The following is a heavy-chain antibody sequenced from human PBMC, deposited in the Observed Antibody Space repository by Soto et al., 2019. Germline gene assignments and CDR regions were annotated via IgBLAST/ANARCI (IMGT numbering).Heavy chain of an antibody. CDR2: IDPRDSYT. CDR1: GYSFTNFW. J-gene: IGHJ4*02. V-gene: IGHV5-10-1*01. D-gene: IGHD5-18*01. Sequence: GESLKISCKGSGYSFTNFWISWVRQMPGKGLEWMGRIDPRDSYTNYSPSFQGHVTFSIDKSISTAYLHWSSLKASDTAVYYCASHPAMVPPFDYWGQGALVTSPQ. CDR3: ASHPAMVPPFDY.